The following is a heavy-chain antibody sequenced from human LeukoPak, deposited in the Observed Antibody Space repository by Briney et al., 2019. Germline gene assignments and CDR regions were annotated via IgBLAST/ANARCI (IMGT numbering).Heavy chain of an antibody. CDR3: AREQATFGSAGAFDI. Sequence: AGTSLRLSCAASGFTLWRHGMHWLRQTPGKGLEWVAVTWFGGTDYADSVKGRFTVSRDNSKITLYLQMNYLRVEDTALYYCAREQATFGSAGAFDIWGRGTVVTVSS. D-gene: IGHD3-16*01. J-gene: IGHJ3*02. CDR2: TWFGGT. V-gene: IGHV3-33*01. CDR1: GFTLWRHG.